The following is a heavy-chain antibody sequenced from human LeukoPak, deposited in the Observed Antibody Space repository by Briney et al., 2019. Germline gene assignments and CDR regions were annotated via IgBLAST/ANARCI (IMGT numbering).Heavy chain of an antibody. CDR2: ISPDGSQT. CDR1: GFTFSSHS. Sequence: GGSLRLSCAASGFTFSSHSMNWVRQAPGKGLMWVSQISPDGSQTFYADSVKGRFTISRDNAKNTLFLQMDSLRAEDTALYYCVRSLRSADFWGQGTLVTVSS. V-gene: IGHV3-74*01. J-gene: IGHJ4*02. CDR3: VRSLRSADF.